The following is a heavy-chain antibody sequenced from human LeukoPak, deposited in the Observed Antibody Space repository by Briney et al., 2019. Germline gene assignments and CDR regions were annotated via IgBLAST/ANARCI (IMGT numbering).Heavy chain of an antibody. Sequence: PGGSLRLSCAASGFTFSSYGMHWVRQAPGKGLEWVAFIRYDGSNKYYADSVKGRFTISRDNSKNTLYLQMNSLRAEDTAVYYCVTRRSVPAAIRADAFDIWGQGTMVTVSS. CDR2: IRYDGSNK. D-gene: IGHD2-2*02. V-gene: IGHV3-30*02. CDR3: VTRRSVPAAIRADAFDI. CDR1: GFTFSSYG. J-gene: IGHJ3*02.